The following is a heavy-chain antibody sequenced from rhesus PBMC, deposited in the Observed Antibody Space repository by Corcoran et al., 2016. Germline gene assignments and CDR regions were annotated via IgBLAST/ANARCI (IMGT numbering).Heavy chain of an antibody. CDR1: GGSVSGYC. Sequence: QVQLQQWGEGLVKPSETLSLTGPVYGGSVSGYCWGWISQPPWEGLEGIGRIRSGGSTHYNPSLKSRVTISIDTSKNQFSLKLSSVTAADTAVYYCARLRYYNIWTGYYDGLDSWGQGVVVTVSS. D-gene: IGHD3-3*01. CDR3: ARLRYYNIWTGYYDGLDS. V-gene: IGHV4-160*01. CDR2: IRSGGST. J-gene: IGHJ6*01.